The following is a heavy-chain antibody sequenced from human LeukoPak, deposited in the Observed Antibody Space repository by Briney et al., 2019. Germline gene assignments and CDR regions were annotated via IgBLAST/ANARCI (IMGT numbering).Heavy chain of an antibody. J-gene: IGHJ5*02. V-gene: IGHV3-9*01. CDR2: ISWNSGSI. CDR3: AKEMDYGSGTYRWFDP. CDR1: GFTFDDYA. D-gene: IGHD3-10*01. Sequence: GRSLRLSCAASGFTFDDYAMHWVRQAPGKGLEWVSGISWNSGSIGYADSVKGRFTISRDNAKNSLYLQMNSLRPEDTAFYYCAKEMDYGSGTYRWFDPWGQGTLVTVSS.